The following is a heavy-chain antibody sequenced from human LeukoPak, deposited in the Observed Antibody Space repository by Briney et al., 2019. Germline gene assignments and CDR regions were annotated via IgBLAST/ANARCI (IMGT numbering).Heavy chain of an antibody. J-gene: IGHJ5*02. D-gene: IGHD5-12*01. CDR1: GYTFTNYG. CDR3: ARVGVATFTYWFDP. Sequence: ASVTVSCKPSGYTFTNYGISWVRQAPGQGLEGMGWISAYNGNTNYAQKLQGRVTITTDTSTSTAYMELRSLRSDDTAVYYCARVGVATFTYWFDPWGQGTLVTVSS. V-gene: IGHV1-18*01. CDR2: ISAYNGNT.